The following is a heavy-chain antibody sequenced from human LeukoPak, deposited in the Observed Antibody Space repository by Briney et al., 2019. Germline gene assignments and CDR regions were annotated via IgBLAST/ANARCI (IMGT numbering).Heavy chain of an antibody. CDR1: GYSFTGYY. D-gene: IGHD5-12*01. CDR3: TRDGEASGMDV. J-gene: IGHJ6*02. V-gene: IGHV1-2*02. Sequence: ASVKVSCKASGYSFTGYYMLWVRQAPGQGLEWLGWINPNSGATKYAQKFQGRVTMTRDTSIRTAYMELSSLRSDDTAVYYCTRDGEASGMDVWGQGTTVTVSS. CDR2: INPNSGAT.